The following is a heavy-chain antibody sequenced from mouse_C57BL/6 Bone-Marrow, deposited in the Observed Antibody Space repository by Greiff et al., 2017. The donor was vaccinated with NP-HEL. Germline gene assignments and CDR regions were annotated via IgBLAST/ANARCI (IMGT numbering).Heavy chain of an antibody. CDR2: IDPENGDT. J-gene: IGHJ2*01. CDR1: GFNIKDDY. V-gene: IGHV14-4*01. CDR3: TFIATAPLDY. D-gene: IGHD1-1*01. Sequence: EVKLMESGAELVRPGASVKLSCTASGFNIKDDYMHWVKQRPEQGLEWIGWIDPENGDTEYASKFQGKATITADTSSNTAYLQLSSLTSEDTAVYYCTFIATAPLDYWGQGTTLTVSS.